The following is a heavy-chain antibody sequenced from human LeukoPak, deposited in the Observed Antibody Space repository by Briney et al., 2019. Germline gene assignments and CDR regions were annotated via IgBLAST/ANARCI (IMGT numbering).Heavy chain of an antibody. CDR1: GYTFTSYY. D-gene: IGHD6-13*01. CDR3: ARSIAADPLAYRYYYYMDV. J-gene: IGHJ6*03. CDR2: INPSGSST. Sequence: GASVKVSCKASGYTFTSYYMHWVRQAPGQGLEWMGLINPSGSSTSYAQKFQGRLSLTRDMSTSTDYMELSSLRSEDTAVYYCARSIAADPLAYRYYYYMDVWGKGTTVTVSS. V-gene: IGHV1-46*01.